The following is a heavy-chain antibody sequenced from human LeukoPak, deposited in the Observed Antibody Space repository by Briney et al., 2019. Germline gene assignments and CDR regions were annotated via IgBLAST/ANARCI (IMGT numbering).Heavy chain of an antibody. Sequence: PGGSLRLSCAASGFTFSSSAMSWVRQAPGKGLEWVSCISGSGGSTYFADSVRGRFTISRDNSKNTLYLQMNSLRAEDTAVYYCAKGGGYDCYDGFDIWCQGTMVTVSS. CDR1: GFTFSSSA. CDR3: AKGGGYDCYDGFDI. J-gene: IGHJ3*02. CDR2: ISGSGGST. D-gene: IGHD5-12*01. V-gene: IGHV3-23*01.